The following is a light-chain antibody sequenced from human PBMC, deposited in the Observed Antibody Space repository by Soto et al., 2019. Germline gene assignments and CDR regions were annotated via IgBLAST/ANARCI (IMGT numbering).Light chain of an antibody. CDR1: ETITTS. Sequence: DIQMTQSPSTLSASVGGGVTITCRASETITTSLAWYQQQPGTAPKVLIYDASTLESGVPSRFSGSGSGTEFTLTISSLQPADFATYYCQQYGSYPRTFGQGTKVDIK. CDR3: QQYGSYPRT. V-gene: IGKV1-5*01. J-gene: IGKJ1*01. CDR2: DAS.